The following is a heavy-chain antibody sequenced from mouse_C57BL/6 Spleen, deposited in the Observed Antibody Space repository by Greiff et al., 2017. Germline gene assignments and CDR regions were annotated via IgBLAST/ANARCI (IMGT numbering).Heavy chain of an antibody. CDR1: GYTFTSYW. CDR3: ASLTTVERGFDY. V-gene: IGHV1-64*01. D-gene: IGHD1-1*01. CDR2: IHPNSGST. Sequence: VQLQQPGAELVKPGASVTLSCKASGYTFTSYWMHWVKQRPGQGLEWIGMIHPNSGSTNYNEKFKSKATLTVDKSSSTAYMQLSSLTSEDSAVYYCASLTTVERGFDYWGQGTTLTVSS. J-gene: IGHJ2*01.